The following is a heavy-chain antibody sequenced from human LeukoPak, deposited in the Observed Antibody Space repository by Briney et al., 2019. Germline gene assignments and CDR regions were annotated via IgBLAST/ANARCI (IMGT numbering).Heavy chain of an antibody. CDR1: GGSISSHY. CDR3: ARHRAYSSSSPFDY. CDR2: IYYTGST. Sequence: SETLSLTCTVSGGSISSHYWNWIRQPPGEGLEWIGYIYYTGSTNYNPSLKSRVTMFVDMSKNQFSLRLSSVTAADTAVYYCARHRAYSSSSPFDYWGQGTLVTVSS. J-gene: IGHJ4*02. V-gene: IGHV4-59*08. D-gene: IGHD6-6*01.